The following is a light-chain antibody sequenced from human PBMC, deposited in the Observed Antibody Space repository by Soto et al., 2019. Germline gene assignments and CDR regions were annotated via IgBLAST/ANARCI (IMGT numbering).Light chain of an antibody. CDR1: QSLLHSNGYNY. V-gene: IGKV2-28*01. CDR2: LGS. J-gene: IGKJ1*01. Sequence: EIVRTQAPVSLPVSPGEPASISCRSSQSLLHSNGYNYLDWYLQKPGQSPQLLIFLGSNRASGVPDRFSGSGSGTDFTLKISRVEAEDVGIYYCMQALQTPPTFGQGTKVDIK. CDR3: MQALQTPPT.